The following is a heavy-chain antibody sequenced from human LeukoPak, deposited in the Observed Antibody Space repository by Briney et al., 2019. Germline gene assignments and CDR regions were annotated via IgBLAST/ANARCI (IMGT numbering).Heavy chain of an antibody. CDR1: GFTFSSYW. J-gene: IGHJ4*02. CDR2: INSDGSTT. Sequence: PGGSLSLSCAASGFTFSSYWMHWVRQAPGKGLVWVSHINSDGSTTNYADSVKGRFTISRDNAQSTVYLQMNSLRAEDTAVYYCAGDLTTGYWGQGALVTVSS. V-gene: IGHV3-74*01. D-gene: IGHD1-1*01. CDR3: AGDLTTGY.